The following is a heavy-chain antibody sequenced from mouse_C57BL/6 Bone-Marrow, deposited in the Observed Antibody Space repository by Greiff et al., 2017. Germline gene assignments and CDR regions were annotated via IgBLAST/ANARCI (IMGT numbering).Heavy chain of an antibody. V-gene: IGHV1-15*01. J-gene: IGHJ1*03. Sequence: VQLQQSGAELVRPGASVTLSCKASGYTFTDYEMHWVKQTPVHGLEWIGAIDPETGGTAYNQKFKGKAMLTADKSSSTAYMELRSLTSEDSAVYYCTRGSFYPYWYFDVWGTGTTVTVSS. CDR3: TRGSFYPYWYFDV. CDR1: GYTFTDYE. CDR2: IDPETGGT. D-gene: IGHD2-1*01.